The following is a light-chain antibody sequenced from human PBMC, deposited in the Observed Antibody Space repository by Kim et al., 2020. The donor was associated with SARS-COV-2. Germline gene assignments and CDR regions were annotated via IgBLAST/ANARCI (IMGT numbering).Light chain of an antibody. CDR2: EVS. J-gene: IGLJ1*01. CDR1: SSDVGSYNL. CDR3: CSYAGSSYV. Sequence: GQSITISCTGTSSDVGSYNLVSWYQQHPGKAPKLMIYEVSKRPSGVSNRFPGSKSGNTASLTISGLQAEDEADYYCCSYAGSSYVFGTGTKVTVL. V-gene: IGLV2-23*02.